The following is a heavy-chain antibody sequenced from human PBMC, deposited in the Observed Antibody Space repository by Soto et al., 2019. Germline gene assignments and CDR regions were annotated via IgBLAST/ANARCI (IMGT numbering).Heavy chain of an antibody. Sequence: GGSLRLSCTASGFTFGDYAMSWVRQAPGKGLEWVGFIRSKAYGGTTEYAASVKGRFTISRDDSKSIAYLQMNSLKTEDTAVYYCTRDILYDFWSGYYSYGMDVWGQGTTVTVSS. CDR2: IRSKAYGGTT. V-gene: IGHV3-49*04. D-gene: IGHD3-3*01. CDR1: GFTFGDYA. CDR3: TRDILYDFWSGYYSYGMDV. J-gene: IGHJ6*02.